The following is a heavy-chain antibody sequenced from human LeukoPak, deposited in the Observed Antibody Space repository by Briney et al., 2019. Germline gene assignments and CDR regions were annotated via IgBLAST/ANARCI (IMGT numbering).Heavy chain of an antibody. D-gene: IGHD2-15*01. CDR2: INHSGST. J-gene: IGHJ4*02. Sequence: SETLSLTCAVYGGSFSGYYWSWIRQPPGKGLEWIGEINHSGSTNYNPSLKSRVTISVDTSKNQFSLKLSSVTAADTAVYYCASGARGGNAYWGQGTLVTVSS. V-gene: IGHV4-34*01. CDR3: ASGARGGNAY. CDR1: GGSFSGYY.